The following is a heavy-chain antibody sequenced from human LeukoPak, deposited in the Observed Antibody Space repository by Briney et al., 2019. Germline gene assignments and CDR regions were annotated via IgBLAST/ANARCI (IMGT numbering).Heavy chain of an antibody. CDR2: IYYSGST. D-gene: IGHD6-13*01. Sequence: KASETLSLTCTVSGGSISSYYWSWIRQPPGKGLEWIGYIYYSGSTNYNPSLKSRVTISVDTFKNQFSLKLSSVTAADTAVYYCARGGAAADYWGQGTLVTVSS. J-gene: IGHJ4*02. V-gene: IGHV4-59*01. CDR3: ARGGAAADY. CDR1: GGSISSYY.